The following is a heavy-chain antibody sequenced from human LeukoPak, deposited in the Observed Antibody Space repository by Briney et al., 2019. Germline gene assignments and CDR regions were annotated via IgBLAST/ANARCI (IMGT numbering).Heavy chain of an antibody. CDR1: GFTFSSYA. D-gene: IGHD6-19*01. CDR2: ISGSGGST. J-gene: IGHJ6*03. CDR3: AEGVSCGWSYYYYYMDV. V-gene: IGHV3-23*01. Sequence: GGSLRLSCAASGFTFSSYAMSWVRQAPGKGLEWVSAISGSGGSTYYADSVKGRFTISRANSKNTLYLKMNSLRVEDTAVYYVAEGVSCGWSYYYYYMDVWGKGTMVTVSS.